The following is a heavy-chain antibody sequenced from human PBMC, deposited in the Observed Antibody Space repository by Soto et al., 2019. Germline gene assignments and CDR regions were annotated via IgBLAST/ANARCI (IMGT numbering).Heavy chain of an antibody. CDR3: ARGQEGVVATH. J-gene: IGHJ4*02. CDR2: VKDGGHT. V-gene: IGHV4-34*01. D-gene: IGHD5-12*01. CDR1: GGSLSGYY. Sequence: QVQLQQWGAGLLKPSETLSLNCAVTGGSLSGYYWSWIRQPPGKGLEWIGEVKDGGHTNYSPSLRGRLPISSDASNNQLSLRLNSVTAADTGVYYCARGQEGVVATHWDQGSLVTVSS.